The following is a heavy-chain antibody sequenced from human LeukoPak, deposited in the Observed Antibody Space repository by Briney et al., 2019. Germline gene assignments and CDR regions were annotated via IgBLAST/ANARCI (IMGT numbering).Heavy chain of an antibody. CDR1: GFTFSSYS. J-gene: IGHJ4*02. V-gene: IGHV3-21*01. CDR2: ISSSSSYI. CDR3: ARDNLATILFDY. D-gene: IGHD2-15*01. Sequence: GGSLRLSCAASGFTFSSYSMNWVRQAPGKGLEWVSSISSSSSYIYYADSVKGRFTISRDNAKNSLYLQMNSLRAEDTAVYYCARDNLATILFDYWGQGTLVTVSS.